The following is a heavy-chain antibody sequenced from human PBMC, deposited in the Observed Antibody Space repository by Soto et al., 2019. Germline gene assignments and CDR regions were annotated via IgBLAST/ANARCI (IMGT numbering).Heavy chain of an antibody. CDR3: SRELVYCSGGNCYMDGAFDF. V-gene: IGHV3-23*01. Sequence: QPGGSLRLSCAASGSTFSSYAMSWVRQAPGKGLEWVSVISGSGDSTYYADSVKGRFTISRDNSKNTLYVQMNSLRAEDTAEYYCSRELVYCSGGNCYMDGAFDFWGQGTMVTVSS. D-gene: IGHD2-15*01. CDR2: ISGSGDST. CDR1: GSTFSSYA. J-gene: IGHJ3*01.